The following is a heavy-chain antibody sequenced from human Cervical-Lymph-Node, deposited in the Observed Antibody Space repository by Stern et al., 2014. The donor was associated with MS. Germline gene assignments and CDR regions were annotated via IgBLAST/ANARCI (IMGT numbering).Heavy chain of an antibody. CDR1: PYSISSGYY. Sequence: QLQLQESGPRLVKPSETLSLTCSVSPYSISSGYYWAWIRPSPGKGLEGIGTTHRSGSTYYNPSLKSRVTISADTSKNQFFLMLTSVAAADTAVYYCARWGYGDYEADYWGQGTLVTVSS. CDR3: ARWGYGDYEADY. D-gene: IGHD4-17*01. V-gene: IGHV4-38-2*02. J-gene: IGHJ4*02. CDR2: THRSGST.